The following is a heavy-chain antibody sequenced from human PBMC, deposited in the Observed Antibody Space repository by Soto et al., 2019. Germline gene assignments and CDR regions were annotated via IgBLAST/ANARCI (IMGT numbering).Heavy chain of an antibody. D-gene: IGHD3-22*01. Sequence: QVQLVESGGGVVQPGRSLRLSCAASGFTFSSYGMHWVHQAPGKGLEWAAVIWYDGSNKYYADSVKGRFTISRDNSKNTLYLQMISLRAEDTAVYYCAREDYYDSSGHDPDAFDIWGQGTMVTVSS. CDR3: AREDYYDSSGHDPDAFDI. CDR2: IWYDGSNK. CDR1: GFTFSSYG. V-gene: IGHV3-33*01. J-gene: IGHJ3*02.